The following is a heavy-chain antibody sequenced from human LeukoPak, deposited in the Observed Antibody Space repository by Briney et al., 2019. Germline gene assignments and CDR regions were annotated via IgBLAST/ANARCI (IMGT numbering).Heavy chain of an antibody. CDR2: ISGSGGST. V-gene: IGHV3-23*01. CDR3: AKSYDISRFYPY. J-gene: IGHJ4*02. Sequence: GGSLRLSCAASGFTFSSYAMSWVRQAPGKGLEWVSAISGSGGSTYYADSVKGRFTISRDNSKNTLYLQMDSLTVEDTAVYYCAKSYDISRFYPYWGQGTLVTVSS. CDR1: GFTFSSYA. D-gene: IGHD3-22*01.